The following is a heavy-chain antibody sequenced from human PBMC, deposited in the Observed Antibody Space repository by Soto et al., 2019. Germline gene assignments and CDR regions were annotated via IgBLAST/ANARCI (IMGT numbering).Heavy chain of an antibody. CDR2: ISGGGDTT. CDR3: AKGRGGSGSLTPRVDF. J-gene: IGHJ4*02. Sequence: EVQLLESGGGLVQPGGSLRLSCAASGFTFNNYAMTWVRQAPGKGLEWVSAISGGGDTTSYADSVKGRFTVSRDGSKSTLYLQMSSLRAEDTALYYCAKGRGGSGSLTPRVDFWGQGTLVNVSS. CDR1: GFTFNNYA. D-gene: IGHD3-10*01. V-gene: IGHV3-23*01.